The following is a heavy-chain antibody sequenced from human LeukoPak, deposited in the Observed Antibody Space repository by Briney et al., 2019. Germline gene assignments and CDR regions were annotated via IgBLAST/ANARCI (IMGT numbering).Heavy chain of an antibody. V-gene: IGHV3-21*01. Sequence: GXSLRLSCAASGFTFSRYSMNWVRQAQGKGVEWVSYISSSSYDIYYADSVKGRFTISRDNAKHSLYLQMTSLRAEDTAVYYCARDRTGEPDYWGQGTLVTVSS. J-gene: IGHJ4*02. CDR1: GFTFSRYS. CDR3: ARDRTGEPDY. D-gene: IGHD7-27*01. CDR2: ISSSSYDI.